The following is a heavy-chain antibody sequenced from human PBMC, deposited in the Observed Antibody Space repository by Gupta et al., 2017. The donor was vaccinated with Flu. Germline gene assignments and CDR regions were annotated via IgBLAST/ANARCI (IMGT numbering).Heavy chain of an antibody. Sequence: TVSGGSISSGDYYWSWIRQPPGKGLEWIGYSYYRGSTYYNPSLKSRVTISVDTSKNQFSLKLSSVTAADTAVYYCARDALLTALDYWGQGTLGTVSS. CDR1: GGSISSGDYY. CDR2: SYYRGST. J-gene: IGHJ4*02. CDR3: ARDALLTALDY. V-gene: IGHV4-30-4*01. D-gene: IGHD2-21*01.